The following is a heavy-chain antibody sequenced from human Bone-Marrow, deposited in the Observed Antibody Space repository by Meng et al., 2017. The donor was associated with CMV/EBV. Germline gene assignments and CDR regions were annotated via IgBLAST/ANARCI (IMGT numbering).Heavy chain of an antibody. D-gene: IGHD5-18*01. CDR1: GGTFSSYT. V-gene: IGHV1-69*02. J-gene: IGHJ4*02. CDR2: IIPILGIA. Sequence: SVKVSCKASGGTFSSYTISWVRQAPGQGLEWMGRIIPILGIANYAQKFQGRVTITADKSTSTAYMELSSLRSEDTAVYYCARGTRRGYSYGWDDYWGQGTLVTVSS. CDR3: ARGTRRGYSYGWDDY.